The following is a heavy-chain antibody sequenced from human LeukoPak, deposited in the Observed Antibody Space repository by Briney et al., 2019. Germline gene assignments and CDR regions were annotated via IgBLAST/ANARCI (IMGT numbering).Heavy chain of an antibody. Sequence: GGSLRLSCTASGFAFRSHAMHWVRQAPGKGLEWVAFIRYDGSKKFYADSVKGRFTISRDNSKNTLYLQMYSLRAEDTAVYYCARAPQRSYQHNWFDPWGQGTLVTVSS. CDR3: ARAPQRSYQHNWFDP. J-gene: IGHJ5*02. CDR1: GFAFRSHA. V-gene: IGHV3-30*02. D-gene: IGHD2-21*01. CDR2: IRYDGSKK.